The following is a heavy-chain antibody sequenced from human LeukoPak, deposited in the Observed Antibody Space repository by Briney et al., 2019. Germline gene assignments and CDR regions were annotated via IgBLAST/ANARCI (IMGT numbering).Heavy chain of an antibody. Sequence: GGSLRLSCAASGFTVSSNYMSWVRQAPGRGLEWVSVIYSGGSTSYADSVKGRFTISRDNSRNTLYLQMNSLRAEDTAVYYCASANEWLRYFDYWGQGTLVTISS. V-gene: IGHV3-53*01. CDR2: IYSGGST. CDR3: ASANEWLRYFDY. J-gene: IGHJ4*02. CDR1: GFTVSSNY. D-gene: IGHD5-12*01.